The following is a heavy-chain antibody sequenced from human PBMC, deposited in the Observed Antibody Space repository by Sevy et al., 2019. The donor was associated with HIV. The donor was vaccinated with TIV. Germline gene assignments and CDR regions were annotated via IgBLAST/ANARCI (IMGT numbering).Heavy chain of an antibody. V-gene: IGHV1-69*13. CDR1: GGTFRTYA. J-gene: IGHJ6*04. Sequence: ASVKVSCKASGGTFRTYAISWVRQAPGQGLEWMGGIIPIFGSTNYVQKFQGRVTITADESTSTAYMELSSLRSEATAPYYPGLKTHGPDCYSGIDVWGNGTTVTVSS. CDR3: GLKTHGPDCYSGIDV. D-gene: IGHD2-21*01. CDR2: IIPIFGST.